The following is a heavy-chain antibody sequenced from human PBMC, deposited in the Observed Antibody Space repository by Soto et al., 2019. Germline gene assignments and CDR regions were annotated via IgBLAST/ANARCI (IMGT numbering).Heavy chain of an antibody. CDR3: ALGPPPTDSSDS. CDR1: GGSISSYY. J-gene: IGHJ3*02. V-gene: IGHV4-59*01. Sequence: SETLSLTCTVSGGSISSYYWSWIRQPPGKGLEWIGYIYYSGSTNYNPSLKSRVTISVDTSKNQFSLKLSSVTAADTAVYYCALGPPPTDSSDSWCPGPKVTLSS. CDR2: IYYSGST.